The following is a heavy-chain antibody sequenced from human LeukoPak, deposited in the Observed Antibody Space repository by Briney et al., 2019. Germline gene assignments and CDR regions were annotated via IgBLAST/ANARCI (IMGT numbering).Heavy chain of an antibody. V-gene: IGHV3-23*01. Sequence: PGGSLRLSCAASGFTFSSYAMSWVRQAPGKGPEWVSAISGSGGSTYYADSVKGRFTISRDNSKNTLYLQMNSLRAEDTAVYYCAKAGASAVAGNFDYWGQGTLVTVSS. CDR2: ISGSGGST. CDR3: AKAGASAVAGNFDY. CDR1: GFTFSSYA. D-gene: IGHD6-19*01. J-gene: IGHJ4*02.